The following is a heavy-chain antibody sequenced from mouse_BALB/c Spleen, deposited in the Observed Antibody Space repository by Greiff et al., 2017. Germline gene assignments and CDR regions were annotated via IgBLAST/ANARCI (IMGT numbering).Heavy chain of an antibody. V-gene: IGHV5-6-5*01. J-gene: IGHJ4*01. CDR3: ARGGGNYFLYAMDY. CDR2: ISSGGST. CDR1: GFTFSSYA. Sequence: EVKLVESGGGLVKPGGSLKLSCAASGFTFSSYAMSWVRQTPEKRLEWVASISSGGSTYYPDSVKGRFTISRDNARNILYLQMSSLRSEDTAMYYCARGGGNYFLYAMDYWGQGTSVTVSS. D-gene: IGHD2-1*01.